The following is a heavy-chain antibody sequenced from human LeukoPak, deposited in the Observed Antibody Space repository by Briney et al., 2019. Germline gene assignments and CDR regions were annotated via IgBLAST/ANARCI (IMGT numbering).Heavy chain of an antibody. CDR2: IRYDGDSK. CDR3: AKVPPGCSTTNCYNPFDY. V-gene: IGHV3-30*02. J-gene: IGHJ4*02. Sequence: GGSLRLSCAASGFTFSTFGMHWVRQTPGKGLEWVAYIRYDGDSKYYADSVKGRFTISRDNSKNTLYLQMNSLRTEDTAVYYCAKVPPGCSTTNCYNPFDYWGQGTLVTVSS. D-gene: IGHD2-2*02. CDR1: GFTFSTFG.